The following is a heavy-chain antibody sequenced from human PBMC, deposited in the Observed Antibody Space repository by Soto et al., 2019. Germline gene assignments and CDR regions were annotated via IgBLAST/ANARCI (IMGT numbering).Heavy chain of an antibody. CDR1: GYSFTSYW. J-gene: IGHJ6*02. Sequence: GESLKISCKGSGYSFTSYWISWVRQMPGKGLEWMGRIDPSDSYTNYSPSFQGHVTISADKSISTAYLQWSSLKASDTAMYYCARPRRSSTVNYYYYGMDVWGQGTTVTVSS. CDR2: IDPSDSYT. V-gene: IGHV5-10-1*01. CDR3: ARPRRSSTVNYYYYGMDV. D-gene: IGHD6-13*01.